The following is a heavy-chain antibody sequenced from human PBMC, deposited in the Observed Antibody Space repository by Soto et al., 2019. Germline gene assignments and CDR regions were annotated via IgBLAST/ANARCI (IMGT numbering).Heavy chain of an antibody. CDR2: ISYDGSNK. V-gene: IGHV3-30*03. J-gene: IGHJ6*02. Sequence: GGSLRLSCAASGFTFSSYGMHWVRQAPGKGLEWVAVISYDGSNKYYADSVKGRFTISRDNSKNTLYLQMNSLRAEDTAVYYWAREGYCSGGTCPLLGMDVWGQGTTVTVSS. CDR1: GFTFSSYG. D-gene: IGHD2-15*01. CDR3: AREGYCSGGTCPLLGMDV.